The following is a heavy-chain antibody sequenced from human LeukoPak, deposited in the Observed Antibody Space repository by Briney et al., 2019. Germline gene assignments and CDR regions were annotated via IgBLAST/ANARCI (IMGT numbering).Heavy chain of an antibody. CDR3: ARVDWLLSLGAFDI. J-gene: IGHJ3*02. CDR2: IYYSGST. Sequence: SETLFLTCTVSGGSISSYYWSWIRQPPGKGLEWIGYIYYSGSTNYNPSLKSRVTISVDTSKNQFSLKLSSVTAADTAVYYCARVDWLLSLGAFDIWGQGTMVTVSS. D-gene: IGHD3-9*01. CDR1: GGSISSYY. V-gene: IGHV4-59*01.